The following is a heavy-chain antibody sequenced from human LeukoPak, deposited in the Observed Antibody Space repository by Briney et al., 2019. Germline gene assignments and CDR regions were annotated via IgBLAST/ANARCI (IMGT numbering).Heavy chain of an antibody. Sequence: GGSLRLSCAASGFTFDDYGMSWVRQAPGRGLEWVSGLNWNGDNTVYTDSVKGRFTISRDNAKNSLYLQMNSLRAEDTALYYCARDRYYGSGSQNPFDDGGQGTLVTVS. D-gene: IGHD3-10*01. CDR2: LNWNGDNT. V-gene: IGHV3-20*04. CDR1: GFTFDDYG. CDR3: ARDRYYGSGSQNPFDD. J-gene: IGHJ4*02.